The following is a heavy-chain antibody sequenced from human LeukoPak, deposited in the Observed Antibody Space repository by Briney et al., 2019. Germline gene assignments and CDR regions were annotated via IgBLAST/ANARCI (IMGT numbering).Heavy chain of an antibody. V-gene: IGHV3-23*01. Sequence: GGSLRLSCAASGFTFSSYAMSWVRQAPGKGLEWVSSISPSGDYTYYADSVKGRFTISRDNSKNTLYLQMNSLRAEDTAVYYCAKENQAVVAAFFDYWGQGTLVTVSS. CDR2: ISPSGDYT. D-gene: IGHD2-15*01. CDR3: AKENQAVVAAFFDY. CDR1: GFTFSSYA. J-gene: IGHJ4*02.